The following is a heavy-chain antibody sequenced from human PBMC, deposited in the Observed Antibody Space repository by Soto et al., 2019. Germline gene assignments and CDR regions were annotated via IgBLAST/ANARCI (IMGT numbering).Heavy chain of an antibody. CDR1: EFTFSNYA. J-gene: IGHJ3*02. D-gene: IGHD1-1*01. Sequence: PGGSLKLSCVASEFTFSNYAMNWVRQAPGEDQEWVSLISSSGGSTYYADSVKGRFSISRDNSKNTLYLQMNSLRVEDTAIYYCAKDIQGRGATTGDDAFDIWGQGTMVTVSS. CDR2: ISSSGGST. CDR3: AKDIQGRGATTGDDAFDI. V-gene: IGHV3-23*01.